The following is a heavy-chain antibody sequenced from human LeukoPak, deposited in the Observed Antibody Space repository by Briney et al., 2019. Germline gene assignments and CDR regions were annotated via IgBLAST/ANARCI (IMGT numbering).Heavy chain of an antibody. CDR2: ISSSSSTI. V-gene: IGHV3-48*04. D-gene: IGHD4-23*01. J-gene: IGHJ4*02. Sequence: GSLRLSCAASGFTFSSYSMNWVRQAPGKGLEWVSYISSSSSTIYYADSVKGRFTISRDNAKNSLYLQMSSLRAEDTAVYYCASLSLRWSDYWGQGTLVTVSS. CDR1: GFTFSSYS. CDR3: ASLSLRWSDY.